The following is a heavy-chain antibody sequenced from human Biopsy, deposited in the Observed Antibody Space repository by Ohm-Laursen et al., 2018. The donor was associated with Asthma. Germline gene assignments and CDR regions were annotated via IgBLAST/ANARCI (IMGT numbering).Heavy chain of an antibody. Sequence: GTLSLTCTVSGGSISSSSYYWGWIRQPPGKGLEWIGSIYYSGSTYYNPSLKSRVTISVDTSKNQFSLKLSSVTAADTAVYYCARQGYDFWSGYFDAFDIWGQGTMVTVSS. D-gene: IGHD3-3*01. J-gene: IGHJ3*02. V-gene: IGHV4-39*01. CDR1: GGSISSSSYY. CDR3: ARQGYDFWSGYFDAFDI. CDR2: IYYSGST.